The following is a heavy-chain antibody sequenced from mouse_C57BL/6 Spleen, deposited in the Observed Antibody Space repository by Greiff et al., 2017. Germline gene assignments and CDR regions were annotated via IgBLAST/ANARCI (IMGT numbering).Heavy chain of an antibody. J-gene: IGHJ2*01. V-gene: IGHV5-16*01. CDR3: ARADDALFDY. CDR1: GFTFSDYY. Sequence: EVKLMESEGGLVQPGSSMKLSCTASGFTFSDYYMAWVRQVPEKGLEWVANINYDGSSTYYLDSLKSRFIISRDNAKNILYLQMSSLKSEDTATYYCARADDALFDYWGQGTTLTVSS. D-gene: IGHD2-3*01. CDR2: INYDGSST.